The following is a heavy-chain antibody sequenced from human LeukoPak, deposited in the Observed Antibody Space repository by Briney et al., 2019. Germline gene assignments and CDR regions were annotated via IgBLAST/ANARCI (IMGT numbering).Heavy chain of an antibody. CDR3: ARASGWRAYFDY. CDR2: ISSSGSTI. J-gene: IGHJ4*02. CDR1: GFTFSSYE. V-gene: IGHV3-48*03. Sequence: GGSLRLSCAASGFTFSSYEMNWVRQAPGKGLEWVSCISSSGSTIYYADSVKGRFTISRDNAKNSLYLQMNSLRAEDTAVYYCARASGWRAYFDYWGQGTLVTVSS. D-gene: IGHD6-19*01.